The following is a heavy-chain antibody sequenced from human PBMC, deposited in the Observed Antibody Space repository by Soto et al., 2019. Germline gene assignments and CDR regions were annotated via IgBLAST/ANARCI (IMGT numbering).Heavy chain of an antibody. CDR2: INPSGGST. V-gene: IGHV1-46*01. Sequence: ASVKVSCEASRYSFTSYYMHWVRQAPGQGLEWMGIINPSGGSTSYAQKFQGRVTMTRDTSTSTVYMELSSLRSEDTAVYYCARDHRRPSVRHSYGMDVWGQGTTVTVSS. CDR3: ARDHRRPSVRHSYGMDV. D-gene: IGHD3-22*01. CDR1: RYSFTSYY. J-gene: IGHJ6*02.